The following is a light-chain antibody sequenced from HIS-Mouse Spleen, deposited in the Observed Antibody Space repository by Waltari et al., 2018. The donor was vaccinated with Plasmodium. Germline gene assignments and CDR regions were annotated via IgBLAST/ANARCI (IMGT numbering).Light chain of an antibody. J-gene: IGKJ4*01. Sequence: EIVLTQSPGPLSLSPGERATLSCRASQSVSSSYLAWYQQKPGQAPRRLIYGASSRATGIPDRFSGSGSGTDFTLTISRLEPEDFAVYYCQQYGSSPPLTFGGGTKVEIK. CDR3: QQYGSSPPLT. CDR1: QSVSSSY. CDR2: GAS. V-gene: IGKV3-20*01.